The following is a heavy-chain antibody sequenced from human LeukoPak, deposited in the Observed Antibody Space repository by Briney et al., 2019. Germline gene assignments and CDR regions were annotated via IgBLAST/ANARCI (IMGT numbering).Heavy chain of an antibody. CDR3: VIIAAAGTGIDY. J-gene: IGHJ4*02. V-gene: IGHV1-46*03. CDR2: INPSGGST. Sequence: ASVKVSCKASGYTFTSYYMHWVRQAPGQGLEWMGIINPSGGSTSYAQKFQGRVTMTRDTSTSTVYMELSSLRSEDTAVYYCVIIAAAGTGIDYWGQGTLVTVSS. D-gene: IGHD6-13*01. CDR1: GYTFTSYY.